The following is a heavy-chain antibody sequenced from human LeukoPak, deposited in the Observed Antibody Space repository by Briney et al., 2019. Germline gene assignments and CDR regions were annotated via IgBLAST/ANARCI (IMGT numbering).Heavy chain of an antibody. CDR2: ISAYNGNT. J-gene: IGHJ4*02. CDR3: ARLGTRYSSSWQRHYFDY. D-gene: IGHD6-13*01. CDR1: GFTFTSHD. Sequence: ASVKVSCKASGFTFTSHDYNWVRQATGQGLEWMGWISAYNGNTNYAQKLQGRVTMTTDTSTSTAYMELRSLRSDDTAVYYCARLGTRYSSSWQRHYFDYWGQGTLVTVSS. V-gene: IGHV1-18*01.